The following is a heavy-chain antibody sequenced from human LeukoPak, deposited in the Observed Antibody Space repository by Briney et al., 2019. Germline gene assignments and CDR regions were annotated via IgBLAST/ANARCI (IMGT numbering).Heavy chain of an antibody. CDR2: ISGSGGNT. Sequence: GGSLRLPCAASGFTFNNYAMSWVRQAPGKGLEWVSAISGSGGNTYYAGSVKGRFTISRDNSKNTLYLQMNSLRAEDTAVYYCAKDCSSTSCPTSDYWGQGTLVTVSS. CDR3: AKDCSSTSCPTSDY. CDR1: GFTFNNYA. J-gene: IGHJ4*02. V-gene: IGHV3-23*01. D-gene: IGHD2-2*01.